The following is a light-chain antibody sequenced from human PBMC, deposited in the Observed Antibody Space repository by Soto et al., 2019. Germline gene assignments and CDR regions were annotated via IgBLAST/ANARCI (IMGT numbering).Light chain of an antibody. CDR2: DVT. CDR1: SSYVGVYYY. V-gene: IGLV2-14*03. Sequence: QSALTQPASVSGSPGQSITISCTGTSSYVGVYYYVSWFQQHPGKAPKLMIYDVTKRPSGVSNLFSGSMSGNTAALTISGLQAEDEAHYYCGSYTSSNNREMVFGGGTKLTVL. CDR3: GSYTSSNNREMV. J-gene: IGLJ3*02.